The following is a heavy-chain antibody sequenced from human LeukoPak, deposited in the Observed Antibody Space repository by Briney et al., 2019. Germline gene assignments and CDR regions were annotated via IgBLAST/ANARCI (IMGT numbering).Heavy chain of an antibody. D-gene: IGHD3-10*01. J-gene: IGHJ6*02. CDR1: GFTFSSYA. CDR2: ISYDGSNK. V-gene: IGHV3-30-3*01. CDR3: ARERGVRGVIDYYYYYGMDV. Sequence: GGSLRLSCAASGFTFSSYAMHWVRQAPGKGLEWVAVISYDGSNKYYADSVKGRFTISRDNSMNTLYLQMNSLRAEDTAVYYCARERGVRGVIDYYYYYGMDVWGQGTTVIVSS.